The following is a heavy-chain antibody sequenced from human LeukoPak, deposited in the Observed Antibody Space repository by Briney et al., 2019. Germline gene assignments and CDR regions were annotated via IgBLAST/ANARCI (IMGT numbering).Heavy chain of an antibody. D-gene: IGHD5-12*01. CDR2: VSGSGGST. J-gene: IGHJ6*02. V-gene: IGHV3-23*01. Sequence: GGSLRLSCAASGFTFSSYAMSWVRQAPGKGLEWVSGVSGSGGSTYYADSVRGRFTISRDNSKSTLYLQMNSLRAEDTAVYYCAKAPPRGAFGGYDYYYYYGMDVWGQGTTVTVSS. CDR1: GFTFSSYA. CDR3: AKAPPRGAFGGYDYYYYYGMDV.